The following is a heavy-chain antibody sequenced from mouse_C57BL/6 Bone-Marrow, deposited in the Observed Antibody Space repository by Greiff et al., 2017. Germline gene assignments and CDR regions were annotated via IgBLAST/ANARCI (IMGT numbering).Heavy chain of an antibody. D-gene: IGHD1-1*01. CDR2: ISYSGST. Sequence: EVHLVESGPGLAKPSQTLSLTCSVTGYSITSDYWNWIRKFPGNKLEYMGCISYSGSTYYNPSLKSRISITRDTSKNQYYLQLNSVTTEDTATYYCARALITTVVAPVFDVWGTGTTVTVSS. CDR3: ARALITTVVAPVFDV. CDR1: GYSITSDY. V-gene: IGHV3-8*01. J-gene: IGHJ1*03.